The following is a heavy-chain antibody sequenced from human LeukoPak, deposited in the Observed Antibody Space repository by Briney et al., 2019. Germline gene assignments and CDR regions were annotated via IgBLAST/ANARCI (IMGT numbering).Heavy chain of an antibody. D-gene: IGHD5-12*01. CDR1: GYTFTSYG. Sequence: GASVKVSCKASGYTFTSYGISWVRQAPGQGLEWMGWISVYNGNTNYAQNLQGRVTMTTDTSTSTAYMELRSLRSDDTAVYYCARDGDSGYDFVSPLDIWGQGTMVTVSA. CDR2: ISVYNGNT. CDR3: ARDGDSGYDFVSPLDI. V-gene: IGHV1-18*01. J-gene: IGHJ3*02.